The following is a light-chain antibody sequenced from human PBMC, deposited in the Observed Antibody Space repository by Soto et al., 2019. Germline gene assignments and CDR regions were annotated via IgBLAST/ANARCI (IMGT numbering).Light chain of an antibody. V-gene: IGLV2-14*01. J-gene: IGLJ1*01. Sequence: QSVLTQPASVSGSPGQSITISCTGTSSDVGGYNSVSWYQQHPGKAPKLMIYEVSNRPSGVSNRFSGSKSGNTASLTISGLQAEDEADYYCSSYTSIGTYVFGTGTKVTVL. CDR2: EVS. CDR1: SSDVGGYNS. CDR3: SSYTSIGTYV.